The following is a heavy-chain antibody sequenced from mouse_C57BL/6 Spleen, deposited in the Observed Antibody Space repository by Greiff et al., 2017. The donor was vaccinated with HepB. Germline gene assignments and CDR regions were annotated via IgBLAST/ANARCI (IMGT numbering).Heavy chain of an antibody. Sequence: EVKLEESGGGLVKPGGSLKLSCAASGFTFSSYAMSWVRQTPEKRLEWVATISDGGSYTYYPDNVKGRFTISRDNAKNNLYLQMSHLKSEDTAMYYCASYGSSYGYWYFDVWGTGTTVTVSS. J-gene: IGHJ1*03. CDR1: GFTFSSYA. CDR2: ISDGGSYT. D-gene: IGHD1-1*01. CDR3: ASYGSSYGYWYFDV. V-gene: IGHV5-4*03.